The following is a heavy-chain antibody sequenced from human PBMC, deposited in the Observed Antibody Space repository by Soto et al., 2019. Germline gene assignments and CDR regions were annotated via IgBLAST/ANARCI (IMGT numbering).Heavy chain of an antibody. D-gene: IGHD6-19*01. CDR1: GATFSSYA. Sequence: GASVKVSCKASGATFSSYAISWVRQAPGQGLEWMGGIIPIFGTANYAQKFQGRVTITADKSTSTAYMELSSLRSEDKAVYYCAKSVAEKTKYGYWGQGTRVTASS. J-gene: IGHJ4*02. V-gene: IGHV1-69*06. CDR2: IIPIFGTA. CDR3: AKSVAEKTKYGY.